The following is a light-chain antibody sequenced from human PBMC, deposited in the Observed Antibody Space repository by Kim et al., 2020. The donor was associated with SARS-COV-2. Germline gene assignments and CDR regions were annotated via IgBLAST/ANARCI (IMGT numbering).Light chain of an antibody. Sequence: GQSVTISCTGTSSDVGGYNDVSWYQHHPGKAPKLMIYDVDKRPSGVPDRFSGSKSGNTASLTISGLQAEDEADYYCCSYAGSYTWVFGGGTQLTVL. J-gene: IGLJ3*02. CDR3: CSYAGSYTWV. V-gene: IGLV2-11*01. CDR1: SSDVGGYND. CDR2: DVD.